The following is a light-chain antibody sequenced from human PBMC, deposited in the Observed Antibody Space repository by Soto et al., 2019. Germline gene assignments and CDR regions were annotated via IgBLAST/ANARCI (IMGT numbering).Light chain of an antibody. V-gene: IGKV1-8*01. J-gene: IGKJ4*01. CDR1: QDISSY. CDR3: QQYYSYPLT. Sequence: AIRMTQSPSSFSASTGDRVTITSRASQDISSYLAWYQQKPGKAPKLLIYAASTLESGVPSRFSGSGSGTDFTLTISCLQSEDFATYYCQQYYSYPLTFGGGTKVEIK. CDR2: AAS.